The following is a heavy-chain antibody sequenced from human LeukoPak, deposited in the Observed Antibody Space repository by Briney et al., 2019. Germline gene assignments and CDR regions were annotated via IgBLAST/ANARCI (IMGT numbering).Heavy chain of an antibody. Sequence: GASVKVSCKASGYTFTSYDINWVRQATGQGLEWMGWMNPNSGSTGYAQKFQGRVTMTRNTSISTAYMELSSLRSEDTAVYYCARVLSSIPSRPFDYWGQGTLVTVSS. CDR3: ARVLSSIPSRPFDY. CDR2: MNPNSGST. V-gene: IGHV1-8*01. D-gene: IGHD6-6*01. J-gene: IGHJ4*02. CDR1: GYTFTSYD.